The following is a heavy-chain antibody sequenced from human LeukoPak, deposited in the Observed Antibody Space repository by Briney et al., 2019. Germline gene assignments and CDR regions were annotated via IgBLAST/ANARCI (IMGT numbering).Heavy chain of an antibody. J-gene: IGHJ6*02. CDR1: GFTFSDYT. CDR2: ISGSSRHI. V-gene: IGHV3-21*01. Sequence: GGSLRLSCAASGFTFSDYTMNWVRQAPGKGLEYVSSISGSSRHIYYADSVKGRFTTSRDNTKSSLYLQMNSLRVEDMAVYYCARDLLIRAYCGGDCSLYYYGMDVWGQGTTVTVSS. CDR3: ARDLLIRAYCGGDCSLYYYGMDV. D-gene: IGHD2-21*02.